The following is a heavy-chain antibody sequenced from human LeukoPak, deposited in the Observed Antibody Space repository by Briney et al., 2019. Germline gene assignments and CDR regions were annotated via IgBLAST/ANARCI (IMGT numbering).Heavy chain of an antibody. Sequence: SQTLSLTCTVSGGSINNGGYYWSWIRQHPGKGLEWIGYIYYSGSSYYNPSLRGRVTISVDTSKNHFSLKLSSVTAADTAVYYCARNRDGYNSFDYWGQGTLVTVSS. CDR3: ARNRDGYNSFDY. V-gene: IGHV4-31*03. CDR2: IYYSGSS. D-gene: IGHD5-24*01. J-gene: IGHJ4*02. CDR1: GGSINNGGYY.